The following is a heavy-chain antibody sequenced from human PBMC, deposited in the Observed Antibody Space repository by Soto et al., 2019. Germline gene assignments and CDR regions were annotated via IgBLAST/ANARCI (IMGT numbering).Heavy chain of an antibody. D-gene: IGHD3-10*01. V-gene: IGHV4-30-4*01. Sequence: SETQSLTYPVSGCAINSDSFWWGWIRQPPGKGLEWIGYSGSTYYNPSLKSRVTISVDTSKNQVSLRLSSVTAADTAVYYCAREVRGVGAFDIWGQGTMVT. J-gene: IGHJ3*02. CDR2: SGST. CDR1: GCAINSDSFW. CDR3: AREVRGVGAFDI.